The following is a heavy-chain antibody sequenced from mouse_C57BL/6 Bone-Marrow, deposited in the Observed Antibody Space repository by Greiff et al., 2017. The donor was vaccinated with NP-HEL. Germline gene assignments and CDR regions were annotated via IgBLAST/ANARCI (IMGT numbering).Heavy chain of an antibody. CDR3: AREGGLRRRTYAMDY. D-gene: IGHD2-4*01. V-gene: IGHV5-16*01. Sequence: DVKLVESEGGLVQPGSSMKLPCTTSGFTFSDYYMAWVRQVPEKGLDWVANITYDGSSTYYLDSLKSRFIISRDNAKNILYLQMSSLKSEDTATYYCAREGGLRRRTYAMDYWGQGTSVTVSS. CDR1: GFTFSDYY. J-gene: IGHJ4*01. CDR2: ITYDGSST.